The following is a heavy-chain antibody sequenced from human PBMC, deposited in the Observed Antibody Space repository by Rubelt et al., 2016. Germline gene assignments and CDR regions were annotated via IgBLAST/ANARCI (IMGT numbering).Heavy chain of an antibody. CDR1: GYTFTSYG. CDR3: ARDLPPFRRYNWNFPLDY. Sequence: QVQLVQSGAEVKKPGASVKVSCKASGYTFTSYGISWVRQAPGQGLEWMGWISAYNGNTNYAQKAQCRVTMTTDTATWTAYRAVRSLRSDDTAVYYCARDLPPFRRYNWNFPLDYWGQGTLVTVSS. V-gene: IGHV1-18*01. J-gene: IGHJ4*02. CDR2: ISAYNGNT. D-gene: IGHD1-7*01.